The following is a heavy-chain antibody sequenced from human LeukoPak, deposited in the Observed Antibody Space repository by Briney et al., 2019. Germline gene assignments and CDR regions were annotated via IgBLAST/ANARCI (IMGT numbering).Heavy chain of an antibody. CDR1: GFTFREYY. V-gene: IGHV3-11*01. J-gene: IGHJ4*02. D-gene: IGHD3-10*01. Sequence: PGGSLRLSCAASGFTFREYYMSWIRQAPGKGLEWVSYISSSGSTTYYADSVKGRFTISRDNAKNSLYLQMNSLRAEDTAVYYCAREMDGPYGSGSPLDYWGQGTLVTVSS. CDR2: ISSSGSTT. CDR3: AREMDGPYGSGSPLDY.